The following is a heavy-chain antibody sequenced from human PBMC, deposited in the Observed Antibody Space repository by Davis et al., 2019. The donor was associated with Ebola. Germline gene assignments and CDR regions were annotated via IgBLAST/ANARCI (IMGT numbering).Heavy chain of an antibody. V-gene: IGHV3-53*05. CDR1: GFTVSSNY. J-gene: IGHJ6*02. CDR2: IYSGGST. CDR3: AKATAKYYYYGMDV. Sequence: GGSLRLSCAASGFTVSSNYMSWVRQAPGKGLEWVSVIYSGGSTYYADSVKGRFTISRDNSKNTLYLQMNSLRAEDTAVYYCAKATAKYYYYGMDVWGQGTTVTVSS. D-gene: IGHD5-18*01.